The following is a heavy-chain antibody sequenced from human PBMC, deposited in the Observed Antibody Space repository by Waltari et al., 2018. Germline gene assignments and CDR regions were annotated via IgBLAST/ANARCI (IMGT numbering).Heavy chain of an antibody. CDR2: IIPIFGTA. D-gene: IGHD5-12*01. V-gene: IGHV1-69*05. Sequence: QVQLVQSGAEEKKPGSSVKVSCKASCCNFSSYAISWVRQAPGQGLEWMGGIIPIFGTANYAQKFQVRVTITTDESTSTAYMELSSLRSEDTAVYYGARDGYNYGKDAFDIWGQGTMVTVSS. CDR1: CCNFSSYA. CDR3: ARDGYNYGKDAFDI. J-gene: IGHJ3*02.